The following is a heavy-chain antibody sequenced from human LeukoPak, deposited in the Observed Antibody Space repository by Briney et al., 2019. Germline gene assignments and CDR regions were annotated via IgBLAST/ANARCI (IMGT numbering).Heavy chain of an antibody. V-gene: IGHV4-59*01. CDR3: ASGGAYYDFWSGYYPGPDNWFDP. D-gene: IGHD3-3*01. CDR1: GGSISSYY. CDR2: IDYSGST. Sequence: KPSETLSLTCTVSGGSISSYYWSWIRQPPGKGLEWIGYIDYSGSTNYNPSLKSRVTISVDTSKNQFSLKLSSVTAADTAVYYCASGGAYYDFWSGYYPGPDNWFDPWGQGTLVTVSS. J-gene: IGHJ5*02.